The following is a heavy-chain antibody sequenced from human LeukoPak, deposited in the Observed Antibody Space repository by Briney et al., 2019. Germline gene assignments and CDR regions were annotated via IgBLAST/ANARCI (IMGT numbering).Heavy chain of an antibody. V-gene: IGHV4-61*01. J-gene: IGHJ4*02. Sequence: SETLSLTCTVSGGSVNSDNYYWNWIRQPPGKALEWIGYIYYSGSTSYNPSLKSRVTISVDTSKNQFSLKLSSVTAADTAVYYCARMYSSRWFYSDYWGQGTLVTVPS. D-gene: IGHD6-13*01. CDR1: GGSVNSDNYY. CDR2: IYYSGST. CDR3: ARMYSSRWFYSDY.